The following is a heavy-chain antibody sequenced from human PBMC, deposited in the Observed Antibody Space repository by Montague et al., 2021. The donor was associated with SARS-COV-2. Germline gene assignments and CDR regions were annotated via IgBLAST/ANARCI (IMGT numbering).Heavy chain of an antibody. D-gene: IGHD5-18*01. CDR1: GGSISGYY. V-gene: IGHV4-59*01. CDR2: IYLSGNT. CDR3: AREYRIELWQTNWYFGL. Sequence: SETLSLTCSVSGGSISGYYWSWIRQPPGKGLEWIGFIYLSGNTKYNPSLKSQVSISVDTSKNQFSLRLSSVTAADTAVYYCAREYRIELWQTNWYFGLWGRGTLVTVSS. J-gene: IGHJ2*01.